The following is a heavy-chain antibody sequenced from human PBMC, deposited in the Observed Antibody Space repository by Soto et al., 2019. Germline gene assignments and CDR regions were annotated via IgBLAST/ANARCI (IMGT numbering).Heavy chain of an antibody. Sequence: PGGSLRLSCAASGFTFSSYWRHWVRQAPGKGLVWVSRINSDGSSTSYADSVKGRFTISRDIAKNTLYLQMNSLRAEDTAVYYCARDPAEKYYDFWSGPTWYYYYYMDVWGKGTTVTVSS. V-gene: IGHV3-74*01. CDR2: INSDGSST. D-gene: IGHD3-3*01. CDR1: GFTFSSYW. CDR3: ARDPAEKYYDFWSGPTWYYYYYMDV. J-gene: IGHJ6*03.